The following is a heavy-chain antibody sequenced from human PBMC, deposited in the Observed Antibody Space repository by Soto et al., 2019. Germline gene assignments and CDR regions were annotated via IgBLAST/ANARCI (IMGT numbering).Heavy chain of an antibody. CDR3: ARQKGRWAVAGPGWEGFDP. V-gene: IGHV2-70*01. J-gene: IGHJ5*02. CDR2: IDWDDDK. CDR1: GFSLSTSGMC. Sequence: GSGPTLVNPTQTLTLTCTFSGFSLSTSGMCVSWIRQPPGKALEWLALIDWDDDKYYSTSLKTRLTISKDTSKNQVVLTMTNMDPVDTATYYCARQKGRWAVAGPGWEGFDPWGQGTLVTVSS. D-gene: IGHD6-19*01.